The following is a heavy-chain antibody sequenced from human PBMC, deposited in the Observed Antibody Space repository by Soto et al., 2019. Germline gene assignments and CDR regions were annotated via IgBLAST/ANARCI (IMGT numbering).Heavy chain of an antibody. Sequence: GGSLRLSCAASGFTFSSYGMHWVRQAPGKGLEWVAVIWYDGSNKYYADSVKGRFTISRDNSKNTLYLQMNSLRAEDTAVYYCARATAMVRQYYGMDVWGQGTPVTV. V-gene: IGHV3-33*01. D-gene: IGHD5-18*01. CDR2: IWYDGSNK. CDR3: ARATAMVRQYYGMDV. J-gene: IGHJ6*02. CDR1: GFTFSSYG.